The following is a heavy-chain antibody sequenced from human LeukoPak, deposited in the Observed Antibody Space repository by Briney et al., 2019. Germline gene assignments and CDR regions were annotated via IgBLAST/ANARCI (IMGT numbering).Heavy chain of an antibody. CDR1: GDSVSSNIAA. CDR3: ARARGDSSGYWDY. Sequence: SQTLSLTCAISGDSVSSNIAAWNWMRQSPSRGLEWLGRIYYRSQWYSDYAISVKSRITINPDTSKNQFSLQLNFVTPEDTAVYYCARARGDSSGYWDYWGQGTLVTVSS. D-gene: IGHD3-22*01. V-gene: IGHV6-1*01. J-gene: IGHJ4*02. CDR2: IYYRSQWYS.